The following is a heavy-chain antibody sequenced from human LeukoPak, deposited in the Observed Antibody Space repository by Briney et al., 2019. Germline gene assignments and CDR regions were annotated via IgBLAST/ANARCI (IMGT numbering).Heavy chain of an antibody. V-gene: IGHV1-2*02. Sequence: ASVKVSCKASGYTFADYYMHWVRQAPGQGLEWMGWINPNSGVTKYAQKFQGRVTMTRDTSISTAYMELSRLRSDDTAVYYCARGGVGADYYYYYYMDVWGKGTTVTVSS. CDR3: ARGGVGADYYYYYYMDV. J-gene: IGHJ6*03. CDR2: INPNSGVT. CDR1: GYTFADYY. D-gene: IGHD1-26*01.